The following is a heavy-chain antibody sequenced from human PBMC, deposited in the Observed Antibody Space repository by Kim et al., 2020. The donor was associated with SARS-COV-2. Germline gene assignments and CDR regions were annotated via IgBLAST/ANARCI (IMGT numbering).Heavy chain of an antibody. J-gene: IGHJ6*03. V-gene: IGHV3-23*01. D-gene: IGHD3-10*01. CDR1: GFTFSSYA. CDR3: AKAEGGSSPYYYYYYMDV. CDR2: ISGSGGST. Sequence: GGSLRLSCAASGFTFSSYAMSWVRQAPGKGLEWVSAISGSGGSTYYADSVKGRFTISRDNSKNTLYLQMNSLRAEDTAVYYCAKAEGGSSPYYYYYYMDVWGKGTTVTVSS.